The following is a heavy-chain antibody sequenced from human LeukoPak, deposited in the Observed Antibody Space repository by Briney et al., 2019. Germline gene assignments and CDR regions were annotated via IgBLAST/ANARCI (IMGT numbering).Heavy chain of an antibody. CDR3: ARDPYYYDSSGYYYSFDY. J-gene: IGHJ4*02. D-gene: IGHD3-22*01. CDR1: GYTFTSYD. V-gene: IGHV1-46*01. Sequence: ASVKVSCKASGYTFTSYDINWVRQAPGQGLEWMGIINPSGGSTSYAQKFQGRVTMTRDTSTSTVYMELSSLRSEDTAVYYCARDPYYYDSSGYYYSFDYWGQGTLVTVSS. CDR2: INPSGGST.